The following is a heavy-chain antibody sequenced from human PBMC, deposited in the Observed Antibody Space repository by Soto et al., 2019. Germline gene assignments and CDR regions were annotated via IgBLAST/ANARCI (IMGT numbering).Heavy chain of an antibody. CDR1: GGSISSGGYS. CDR3: ARLGGYCTTSCYGYYGMAV. V-gene: IGHV4-30-2*01. Sequence: SETLSLTCAVSGGSISSGGYSWSWIRQPPGKGLEWIGYIYHSGSTYYNPSLKSRVTISVDRSKNQFSLKVSSVTAADTAVYYCARLGGYCTTSCYGYYGMAVWGQGTTVTVSS. CDR2: IYHSGST. J-gene: IGHJ6*02. D-gene: IGHD2-8*01.